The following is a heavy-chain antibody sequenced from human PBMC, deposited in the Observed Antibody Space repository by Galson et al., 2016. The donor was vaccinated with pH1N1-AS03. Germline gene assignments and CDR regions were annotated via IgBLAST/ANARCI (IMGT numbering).Heavy chain of an antibody. CDR1: GFTFTGYW. CDR2: IKGAGSEK. D-gene: IGHD1-1*01. V-gene: IGHV3-7*01. J-gene: IGHJ5*02. CDR3: ARTTSTAPQAWRLDP. Sequence: SLRLSCAASGFTFTGYWMSWVRQAPGKGLEWVANIKGAGSEKVYVDSVKGRFTNSRDNAKNSLYLQMDSLRAQDTAVYYCARTTSTAPQAWRLDPWGQGTLVTVSS.